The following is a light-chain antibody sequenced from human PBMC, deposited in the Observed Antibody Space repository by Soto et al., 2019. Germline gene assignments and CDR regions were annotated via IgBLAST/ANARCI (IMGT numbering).Light chain of an antibody. V-gene: IGKV3-11*01. CDR2: DAS. J-gene: IGKJ2*01. CDR1: QTIRTQ. CDR3: QTRDWPLP. Sequence: EIVLTQSPATVSLSPGETATLSCKASQTIRTQLAWYQHKSGQAPRLLISDASKRATGIPDRFSGSGSGTVVTLTSSSLEASDVAVYCCQTRDWPLPFGQGTHVAIK.